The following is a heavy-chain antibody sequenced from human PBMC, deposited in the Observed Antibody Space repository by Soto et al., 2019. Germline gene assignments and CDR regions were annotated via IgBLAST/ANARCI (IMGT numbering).Heavy chain of an antibody. Sequence: QVQLVESGGGVVQPGRSLRLSCAVYGFSFRNYGMHWVRQAPGRGLEWVAVISYDGRNEYFGDSVKGRFTTSRENCANRLDLEMNSRRAEDAAGYYCARDLYGGHYGIDVWGQGTTVTV. V-gene: IGHV3-33*01. D-gene: IGHD3-10*02. CDR3: ARDLYGGHYGIDV. CDR2: ISYDGRNE. J-gene: IGHJ6*02. CDR1: GFSFRNYG.